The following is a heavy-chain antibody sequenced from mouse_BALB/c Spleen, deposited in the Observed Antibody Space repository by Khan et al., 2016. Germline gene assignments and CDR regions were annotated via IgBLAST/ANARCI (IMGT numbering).Heavy chain of an antibody. J-gene: IGHJ2*01. CDR2: ISYSGST. V-gene: IGHV3-2*02. Sequence: VQLKESGPGLVKPSQSLSLTCTVTGYSITSDYAWNWIRQFPGNKLEWMGYISYSGSTSYNPSLKSRISITRDTSKNQFFLQLNSVTTEDTATYDCARDYYGSSYFDYWGQGTTLTVSS. CDR1: GYSITSDYA. D-gene: IGHD1-1*01. CDR3: ARDYYGSSYFDY.